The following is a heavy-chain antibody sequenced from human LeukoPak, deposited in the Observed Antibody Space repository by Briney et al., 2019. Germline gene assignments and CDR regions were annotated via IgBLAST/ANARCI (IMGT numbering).Heavy chain of an antibody. J-gene: IGHJ3*02. CDR3: ARAGGRVITMVVVVLSAYDAFDI. V-gene: IGHV3-30*03. CDR2: ISYDGSNK. Sequence: GGSLRLSCAASGFTFSSYSMNWVRQAPGKGLEWVAVISYDGSNKYYADSVKGRFTISRDNSKNTLYLQMNSLRAEDTAVYYCARAGGRVITMVVVVLSAYDAFDIWGQGTMVTVSS. CDR1: GFTFSSYS. D-gene: IGHD3-22*01.